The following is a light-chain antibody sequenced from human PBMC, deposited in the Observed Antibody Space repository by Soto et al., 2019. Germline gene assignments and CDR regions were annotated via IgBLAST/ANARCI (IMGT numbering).Light chain of an antibody. CDR1: SSDVGTYNL. Sequence: QSVLTQPASVSGSPGQSITISCTGTSSDVGTYNLVSWYLQHPGKAPKLMIYEGSKRPSGVSNRFSGSKSGNTASLTISGLQAEDEADYYCCSYVGSSTLVFGGGTQLTVL. CDR2: EGS. J-gene: IGLJ2*01. CDR3: CSYVGSSTLV. V-gene: IGLV2-23*01.